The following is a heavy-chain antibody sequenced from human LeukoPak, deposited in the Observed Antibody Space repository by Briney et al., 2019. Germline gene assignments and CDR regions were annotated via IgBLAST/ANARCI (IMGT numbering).Heavy chain of an antibody. V-gene: IGHV1-18*01. CDR2: ISACNGNT. J-gene: IGHJ3*02. CDR1: GYTFTSYG. Sequence: ASVKVSCKASGYTFTSYGISWVRQAPGQGLEWMGWISACNGNTNYAQKLQGRVTMTTDTSTSTAYMELRSLRSDDTAVYYCASSPAAGISSFDIWGQGTMVTVSS. CDR3: ASSPAAGISSFDI. D-gene: IGHD6-13*01.